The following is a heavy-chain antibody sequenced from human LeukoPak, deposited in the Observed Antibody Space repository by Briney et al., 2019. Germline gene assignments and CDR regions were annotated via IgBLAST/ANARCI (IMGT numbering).Heavy chain of an antibody. CDR1: GGSFSGYY. CDR3: AGRKFNSSGGSCLDY. CDR2: INHSGST. V-gene: IGHV4-34*01. J-gene: IGHJ4*02. D-gene: IGHD2-15*01. Sequence: FETLSLTCAVYGGSFSGYYWSWIRQPPGEGLEWIGEINHSGSTNYNPSLKSRVTISVDTSKNQFSLKLSSVTAADTAVYYCAGRKFNSSGGSCLDYWGQGTLVTVSS.